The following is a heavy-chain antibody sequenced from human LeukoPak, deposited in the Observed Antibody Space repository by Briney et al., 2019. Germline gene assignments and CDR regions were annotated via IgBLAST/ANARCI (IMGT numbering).Heavy chain of an antibody. CDR3: ARVSINAVTALQYSDY. CDR1: GFTFSSYW. V-gene: IGHV3-7*01. CDR2: IKQDGSEK. D-gene: IGHD2-21*02. Sequence: GGSLRLSCAASGFTFSSYWMSWVRQAPGKGLEWVANIKQDGSEKYYVDSVKGRFTISRDNAKNSLYLQMNSLRAEDTAVYYCARVSINAVTALQYSDYWGQGTLVTVSS. J-gene: IGHJ4*02.